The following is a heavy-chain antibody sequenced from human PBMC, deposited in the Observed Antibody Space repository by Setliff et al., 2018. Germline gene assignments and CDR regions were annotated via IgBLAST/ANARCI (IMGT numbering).Heavy chain of an antibody. J-gene: IGHJ2*01. Sequence: ASVKVSCKASGYSFSDFYMHWVRQVPGEGLEALGRIDPRDDFTVYAERFKDRLTITADTSTDTSYMEMSSLRFEDTAVYYCARSPASLQYSFDHWGRGTLVTVSS. CDR1: GYSFSDFY. CDR2: IDPRDDFT. CDR3: ARSPASLQYSFDH. V-gene: IGHV1-69-2*01. D-gene: IGHD1-1*01.